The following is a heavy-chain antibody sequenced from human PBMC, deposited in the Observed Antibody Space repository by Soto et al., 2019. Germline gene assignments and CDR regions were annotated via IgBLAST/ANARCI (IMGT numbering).Heavy chain of an antibody. D-gene: IGHD4-17*01. CDR1: GGSISSSSYY. Sequence: QLQLQESGPGLVKPSETLSLTCTVSGGSISSSSYYWGWNRQPPGKGLEWIGSIYYSGSTYYNPSLKSRVTISVDTSKNQFSLKLSSVTAADTAVYYCASMTTVTLDYWGQGTLVTVSS. CDR2: IYYSGST. V-gene: IGHV4-39*01. CDR3: ASMTTVTLDY. J-gene: IGHJ4*02.